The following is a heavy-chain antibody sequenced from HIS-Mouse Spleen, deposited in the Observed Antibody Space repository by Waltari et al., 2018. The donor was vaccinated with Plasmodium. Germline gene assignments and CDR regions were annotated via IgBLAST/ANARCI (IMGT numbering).Heavy chain of an antibody. D-gene: IGHD6-13*01. CDR3: ASSWYWYFDL. CDR2: IKQDGSEK. J-gene: IGHJ2*01. V-gene: IGHV3-7*01. CDR1: GFTVSRYW. Sequence: EVQLVESGGGCVQPGGSLRLSCAASGFTVSRYWMSWVQAPGKGLEWVANIKQDGSEKYYVDSVKGRFTISRDNAKNSLYLQMNSLRAEDTAVYYCASSWYWYFDLWGRGTLVTVSS.